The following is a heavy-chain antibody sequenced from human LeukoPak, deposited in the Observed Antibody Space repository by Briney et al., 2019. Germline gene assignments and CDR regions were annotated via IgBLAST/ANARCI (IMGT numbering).Heavy chain of an antibody. D-gene: IGHD3-22*01. Sequence: PGGSLRLSCAASGFTFSSYAMSWVRQAPGKGLEWVSAISGSGGSTYYADSVKGRFTISRDNSKNTLYLQMNSLRAEDTAVYYCAKQNTMIVVVITAGDYWGQGTLVTVSS. J-gene: IGHJ4*02. CDR1: GFTFSSYA. CDR2: ISGSGGST. V-gene: IGHV3-23*01. CDR3: AKQNTMIVVVITAGDY.